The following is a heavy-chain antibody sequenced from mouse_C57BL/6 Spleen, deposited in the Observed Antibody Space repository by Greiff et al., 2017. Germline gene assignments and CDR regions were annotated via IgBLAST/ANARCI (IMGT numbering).Heavy chain of an antibody. Sequence: EVKLMESGAELVRPGASVKLSCTASGFNIKDDYMHWVKQRPEQGLEWIGWIDPENGDTEYASKFQGKATITAATSSNTAYLQLSSLTTEDTAVYYCTTTYNGNFDYWGQGTTLTVSS. J-gene: IGHJ2*01. D-gene: IGHD2-10*01. CDR3: TTTYNGNFDY. CDR1: GFNIKDDY. V-gene: IGHV14-4*01. CDR2: IDPENGDT.